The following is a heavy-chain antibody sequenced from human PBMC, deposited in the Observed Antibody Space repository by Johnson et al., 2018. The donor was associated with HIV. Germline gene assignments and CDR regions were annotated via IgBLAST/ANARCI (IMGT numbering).Heavy chain of an antibody. V-gene: IGHV3-33*06. D-gene: IGHD1-26*01. CDR2: IWYDGSNK. J-gene: IGHJ3*02. CDR3: ANSPLSPSGSYPHAPDASVWDI. Sequence: QVQLVESGGGVVQPGRSLRLSCAASGFTFSSYGMHWVLQAPGKGLEWVAVIWYDGSNKYYADSVKGRFTISRDNSKNTLYLQMNSLRAEDTAVYYCANSPLSPSGSYPHAPDASVWDIWGQGTMVTVSS. CDR1: GFTFSSYG.